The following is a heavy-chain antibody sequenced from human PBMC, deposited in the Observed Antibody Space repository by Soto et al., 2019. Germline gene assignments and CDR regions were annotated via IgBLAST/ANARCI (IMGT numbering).Heavy chain of an antibody. CDR2: IYWNDDK. J-gene: IGHJ6*02. Sequence: QITLKESGPTLVKPTQTLTLTCTFSGFSLSTSGVGVGWIRQPPGKALEWLALIYWNDDKRYSPSLKSRLTITKDTSKNQVVLTMTNMDPVDTATYYCAHSIALRIAAAATTYYYYGMDVWGQGTTVTVSS. CDR1: GFSLSTSGVG. V-gene: IGHV2-5*01. CDR3: AHSIALRIAAAATTYYYYGMDV. D-gene: IGHD6-13*01.